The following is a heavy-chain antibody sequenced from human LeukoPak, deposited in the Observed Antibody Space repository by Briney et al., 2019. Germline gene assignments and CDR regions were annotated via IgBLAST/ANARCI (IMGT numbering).Heavy chain of an antibody. Sequence: SVKVSCKASGGTFSSYAISWVRQAPGQGLEWMGGIIPIFGTANYAQKFQGRVTITTEESTSTAYMELSSLRSEDTAVYYCARADRSTIRSWFDPWGQGTLVTVSS. CDR1: GGTFSSYA. D-gene: IGHD3-22*01. CDR2: IIPIFGTA. J-gene: IGHJ5*02. CDR3: ARADRSTIRSWFDP. V-gene: IGHV1-69*05.